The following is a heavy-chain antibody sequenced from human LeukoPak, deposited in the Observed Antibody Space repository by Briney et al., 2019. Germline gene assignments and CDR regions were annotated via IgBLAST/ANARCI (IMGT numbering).Heavy chain of an antibody. Sequence: ESGPTLVNPTQTLTLTCTFSGFSLSTTAMRVSWIRQPPGKALEWLARIDWEDDKFYSTSLKTRLTISKDTPKNQVVHTMTNMDPVDTATYYCARETYGGYFDYWGQGTLVTVSS. CDR1: GFSLSTTAMR. D-gene: IGHD4-23*01. CDR3: ARETYGGYFDY. CDR2: IDWEDDK. V-gene: IGHV2-70*04. J-gene: IGHJ4*02.